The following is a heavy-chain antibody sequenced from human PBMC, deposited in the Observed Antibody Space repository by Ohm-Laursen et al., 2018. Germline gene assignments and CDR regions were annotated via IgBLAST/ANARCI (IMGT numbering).Heavy chain of an antibody. J-gene: IGHJ4*02. CDR3: ASLVRVRDLDS. D-gene: IGHD3-10*01. CDR1: GFTFDDYA. CDR2: ISRNSGSI. Sequence: SLRLSCAAFGFTFDDYAMHWVRQAPGKGLEWVSGISRNSGSIGYADSVKGRFTISRDNAKNSLYPQMNSLRAEDTAVFYCASLVRVRDLDSWGQGTLVIVSS. V-gene: IGHV3-9*01.